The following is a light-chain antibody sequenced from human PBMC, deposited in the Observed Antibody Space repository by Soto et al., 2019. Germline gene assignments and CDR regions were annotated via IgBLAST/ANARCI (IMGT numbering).Light chain of an antibody. J-gene: IGLJ2*01. CDR3: QAWDSSTVV. Sequence: SYELTQPPSVSVSPGQTASITCSGDKLGDKYACWYQQKPGQSPVLVIHEDSKRPSGIPERLSGSNSGNTATLTISGTQAMDEADYYCQAWDSSTVVFGGGTKVTVL. CDR1: KLGDKY. CDR2: EDS. V-gene: IGLV3-1*01.